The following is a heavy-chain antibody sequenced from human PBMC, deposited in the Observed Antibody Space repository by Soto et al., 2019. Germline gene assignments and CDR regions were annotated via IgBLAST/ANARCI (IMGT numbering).Heavy chain of an antibody. CDR1: GFTFSSYG. J-gene: IGHJ6*02. D-gene: IGHD3-10*01. CDR2: ISYDGSNK. Sequence: GGSLRLSCAASGFTFSSYGMHWVRQAPGKGLEWVAVISYDGSNKYYADSVKGRFTISRDNSKNTLYLQMNSLRAEDTAVYYCAKDRAILWFGDLDYYYGMDVWGQGTTVTVSS. CDR3: AKDRAILWFGDLDYYYGMDV. V-gene: IGHV3-30*18.